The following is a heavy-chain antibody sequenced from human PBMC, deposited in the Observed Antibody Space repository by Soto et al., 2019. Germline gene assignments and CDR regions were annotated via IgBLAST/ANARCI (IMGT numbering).Heavy chain of an antibody. CDR3: ARRDYYYYYMDV. V-gene: IGHV3-66*04. J-gene: IGHJ6*03. D-gene: IGHD2-21*01. CDR1: GFTVSSNY. CDR2: IYSGGST. Sequence: EVQLVESVGGLVQLGGSLRLSCAASGFTVSSNYMSWVRQAPGKGLEWVSVIYSGGSTYYADSVKGRFTISRDNSKNTLYLQMNSLRAEDTAVYYCARRDYYYYYMDVWGKGTTVTVSS.